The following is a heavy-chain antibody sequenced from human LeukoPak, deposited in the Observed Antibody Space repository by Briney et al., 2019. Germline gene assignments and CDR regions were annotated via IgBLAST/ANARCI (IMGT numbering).Heavy chain of an antibody. D-gene: IGHD1-1*01. CDR1: GFTFSSYW. CDR3: ARLPSSAGSGTFDY. CDR2: IWPLGNEK. J-gene: IGHJ4*02. V-gene: IGHV3-7*02. Sequence: GGSLRLSCAASGFTFSSYWMSWVRQAPGKGLEWVAHIWPLGNEKRYVDSVEGRFSVSRDNAKNSLDLQMDSLRAEDTAVYYCARLPSSAGSGTFDYWGQGTLVTVSS.